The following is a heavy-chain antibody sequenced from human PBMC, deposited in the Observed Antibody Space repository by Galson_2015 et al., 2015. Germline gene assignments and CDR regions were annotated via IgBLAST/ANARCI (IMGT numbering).Heavy chain of an antibody. V-gene: IGHV4-34*01. CDR1: GGSFSGYY. J-gene: IGHJ4*02. CDR2: INHSGST. CDR3: ARGMGVGAQTYYFDY. Sequence: LSLTCAVYGGSFSGYYWSWIRQPPGKGLEWIGEINHSGSTNYNPSLKSRVTISVDTSKNQFSLKLSSVTAADTAVYYCARGMGVGAQTYYFDYWGQGTLVTVSS. D-gene: IGHD1-26*01.